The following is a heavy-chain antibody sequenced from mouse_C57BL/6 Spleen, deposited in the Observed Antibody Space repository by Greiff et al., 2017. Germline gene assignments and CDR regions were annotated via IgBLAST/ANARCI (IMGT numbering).Heavy chain of an antibody. D-gene: IGHD1-1*01. CDR1: GFNIKDDY. V-gene: IGHV14-4*01. Sequence: EVQLQQSGAELVRPGASVKLSCTASGFNIKDDYMHWVKQRPEQGLEWIGWIDPENGDTEYASKFQGKATITADPSSNTAYLQLSSLTSEDTAVYYCTTRPTTVVATDYAMDYWGQGTSVTVSS. J-gene: IGHJ4*01. CDR3: TTRPTTVVATDYAMDY. CDR2: IDPENGDT.